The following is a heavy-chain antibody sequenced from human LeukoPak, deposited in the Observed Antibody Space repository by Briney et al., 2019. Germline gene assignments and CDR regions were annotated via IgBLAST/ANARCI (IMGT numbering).Heavy chain of an antibody. Sequence: SETLSLTCAVYGGSFSGYYWTWIRQPPGKGLEWVGEINHSRNTNYSPSLKSRATISVDTSKNQFSLTLSSVTAADTAVYYCARVREDPWNSAPHAFDIWGQGTMVTVSS. CDR2: INHSRNT. D-gene: IGHD1-1*01. V-gene: IGHV4-34*01. CDR3: ARVREDPWNSAPHAFDI. J-gene: IGHJ3*02. CDR1: GGSFSGYY.